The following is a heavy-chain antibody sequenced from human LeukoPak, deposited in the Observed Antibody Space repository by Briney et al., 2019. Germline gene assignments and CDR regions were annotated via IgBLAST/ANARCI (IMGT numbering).Heavy chain of an antibody. V-gene: IGHV1-2*02. CDR2: INPNSGGT. Sequence: ASVKVSCKASGYTFTGYYIHWVRQAPGQGLEWMGWINPNSGGTNYAQKFQGRVTMTRDTSISTAYMEASSLRSDDTAVYYCARERSGANSYGYWEYWGQGTLVTVSS. D-gene: IGHD5-18*01. CDR1: GYTFTGYY. J-gene: IGHJ4*02. CDR3: ARERSGANSYGYWEY.